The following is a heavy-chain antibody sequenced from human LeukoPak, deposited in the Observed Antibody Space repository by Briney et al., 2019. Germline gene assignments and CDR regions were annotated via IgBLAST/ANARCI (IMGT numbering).Heavy chain of an antibody. V-gene: IGHV4-39*07. CDR1: GGSISSNSHY. CDR3: ARVGWGNVAAYPNWLDP. Sequence: SETLSLTCTVSGGSISSNSHYWGWIRQPPGTGREWIANIFHNGNTAYNPSLKRRVTISIDTSQIQLSLRLSSVTAADTAVYYCARVGWGNVAAYPNWLDPWGQGTVVTVSS. D-gene: IGHD3-16*01. CDR2: IFHNGNT. J-gene: IGHJ5*02.